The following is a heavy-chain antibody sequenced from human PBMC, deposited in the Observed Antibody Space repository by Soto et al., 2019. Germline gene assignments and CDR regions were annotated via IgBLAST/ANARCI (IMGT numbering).Heavy chain of an antibody. J-gene: IGHJ6*02. CDR3: ARCVLPAAIDPYGIDV. V-gene: IGHV1-69*01. CDR1: GGTFSSYA. CDR2: ILPIFGTA. Sequence: QVQLVQSGAEVQKPGSSVKVSCKASGGTFSSYAISWVRQAPGQGLEWMGGILPIFGTANYAQTFQGRVTITADESTSTAYMELSSLRSEDTAVYYCARCVLPAAIDPYGIDVWGQGTTVTVSS. D-gene: IGHD2-2*01.